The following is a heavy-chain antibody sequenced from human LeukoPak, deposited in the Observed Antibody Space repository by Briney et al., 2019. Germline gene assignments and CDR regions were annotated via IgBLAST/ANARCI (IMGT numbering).Heavy chain of an antibody. CDR1: GGTFSSYA. CDR3: AKRDNVYYYYGMDV. CDR2: IIPIFGTA. D-gene: IGHD1-14*01. Sequence: SVKVSYKASGGTFSSYAISWVRQAPGQGLEWMGGIIPIFGTANYAQKFQGRVTITADKSTSTAYMELSSLRSEDTAVYYCAKRDNVYYYYGMDVWGKGTTVTVSS. J-gene: IGHJ6*04. V-gene: IGHV1-69*06.